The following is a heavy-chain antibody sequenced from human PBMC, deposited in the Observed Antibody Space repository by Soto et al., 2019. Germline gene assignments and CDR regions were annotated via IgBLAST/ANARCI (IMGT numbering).Heavy chain of an antibody. D-gene: IGHD2-2*01. CDR3: ANSSQRPYQTIPFDY. CDR1: GFSLSTGGVG. V-gene: IGHV2-5*01. J-gene: IGHJ4*02. Sequence: SGPTLVNPTQTLTLTCTFSGFSLSTGGVGVGWIRQPPGKALEWLALIYWNDDKRYSPSLKSRLTITKDTSKNQVVLTMTNMDHVDTATYYCANSSQRPYQTIPFDYWGQGTMVTVSS. CDR2: IYWNDDK.